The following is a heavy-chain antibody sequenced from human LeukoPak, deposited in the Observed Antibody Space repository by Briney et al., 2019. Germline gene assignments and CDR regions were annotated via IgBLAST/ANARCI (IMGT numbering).Heavy chain of an antibody. CDR1: VYTFTNYD. CDR3: ASNPPRTGDFNS. D-gene: IGHD7-27*01. Sequence: GASVKVSCKTSVYTFTNYDINWVRQATGEGLEWLGWMSPNNGNTGYAQKFQGRVTMTRDTSINPAYMELSSLRSEDTAVYYCASNPPRTGDFNSWGQGALVTVSS. J-gene: IGHJ4*02. CDR2: MSPNNGNT. V-gene: IGHV1-8*01.